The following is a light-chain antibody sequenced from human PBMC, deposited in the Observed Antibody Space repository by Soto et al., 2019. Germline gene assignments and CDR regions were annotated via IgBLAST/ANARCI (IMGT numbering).Light chain of an antibody. Sequence: EIVLTQSPGTLSLSPGERATLSCRARQSVSSSYLAWYQQKPGQAPRLLIYGASSRATGIPDRFSGSGSGTEFTLTISRLEPEDFALYYCQQYGSSPWTFGQGTKVDI. J-gene: IGKJ1*01. CDR3: QQYGSSPWT. CDR1: QSVSSSY. CDR2: GAS. V-gene: IGKV3-20*01.